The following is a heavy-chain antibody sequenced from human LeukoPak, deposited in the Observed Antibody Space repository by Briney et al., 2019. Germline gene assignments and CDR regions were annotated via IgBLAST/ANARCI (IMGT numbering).Heavy chain of an antibody. V-gene: IGHV3-30*04. CDR3: ARDTYDILTGPGGVPSYYSYGMDV. J-gene: IGHJ6*02. Sequence: GGSLRLSCAASGFTFTNYAMPWLREAPGKGLEWVADISYDGNNKYYPESVKGRFTISRENSKNTLYLQMNSLRPEDTAVYYCARDTYDILTGPGGVPSYYSYGMDVWGQGTTVTVSS. CDR2: ISYDGNNK. D-gene: IGHD3-9*01. CDR1: GFTFTNYA.